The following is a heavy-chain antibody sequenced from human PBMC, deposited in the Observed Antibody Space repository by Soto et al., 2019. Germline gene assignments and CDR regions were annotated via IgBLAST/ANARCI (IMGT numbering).Heavy chain of an antibody. CDR1: GGTFSSYT. CDR2: IIPILGIA. V-gene: IGHV1-69*02. D-gene: IGHD2-15*01. J-gene: IGHJ3*02. CDR3: ARYCSGGSCYFGRAFDI. Sequence: QVQLVQSGAEVKKPGSSVKVSCKASGGTFSSYTISWVRQAPGQGLEWMGRIIPILGIANYAQKFQGRVTINADKSTSTAYMELSSLRSEDTAVYYCARYCSGGSCYFGRAFDIWGQGTMVTVSS.